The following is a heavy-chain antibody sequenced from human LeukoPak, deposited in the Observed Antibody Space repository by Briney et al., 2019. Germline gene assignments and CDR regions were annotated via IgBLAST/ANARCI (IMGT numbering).Heavy chain of an antibody. CDR3: ARADVGVGPWPALYAFDI. CDR1: GFTFSSYG. Sequence: GGSLRLSCAASGFTFSSYGIHWVRQTPGKGLEWVAFIRYDGSNKYYADSVKGRFTISRDNSKNTVYLQMNSLRAEDTAVYYCARADVGVGPWPALYAFDIWGQGTMVTVSS. D-gene: IGHD3-16*02. V-gene: IGHV3-30*02. CDR2: IRYDGSNK. J-gene: IGHJ3*02.